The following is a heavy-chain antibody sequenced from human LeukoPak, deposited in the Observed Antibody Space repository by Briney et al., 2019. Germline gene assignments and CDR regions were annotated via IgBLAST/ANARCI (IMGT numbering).Heavy chain of an antibody. CDR1: GYTFTGYY. J-gene: IGHJ6*02. CDR2: INPNSGGT. CDR3: ARGRSSSTSCYAGGLCRYYYYGMDV. V-gene: IGHV1-2*02. D-gene: IGHD2-2*01. Sequence: GASVKVSCKASGYTFTGYYMHWVRQAPGQGLEWMGWINPNSGGTNYAQKFQGRVTMTRDTSISTAYMELSSLRSEDTAVYYCARGRSSSTSCYAGGLCRYYYYGMDVWGQGTTVTVSS.